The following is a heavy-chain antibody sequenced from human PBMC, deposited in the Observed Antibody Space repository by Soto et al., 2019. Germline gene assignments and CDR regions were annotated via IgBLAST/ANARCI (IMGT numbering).Heavy chain of an antibody. CDR2: IYFSGTT. CDR3: ARRDRSGFSYWLAT. V-gene: IGHV4-31*03. Sequence: PSDTLSPTCTVSGGSINSGDYYWSWIRQRPGKRLEWIGTIYFSGTTYYNPSLKSRVTISVDTSKSQFSLKLSSVTAADTAVYYCARRDRSGFSYWLATWGHGTL. D-gene: IGHD3-22*01. J-gene: IGHJ5*01. CDR1: GGSINSGDYY.